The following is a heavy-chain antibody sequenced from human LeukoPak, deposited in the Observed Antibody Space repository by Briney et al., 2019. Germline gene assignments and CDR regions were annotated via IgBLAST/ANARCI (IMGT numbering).Heavy chain of an antibody. J-gene: IGHJ4*02. V-gene: IGHV1-46*01. D-gene: IGHD3-16*01. CDR3: ARDSITFGGFTFDF. Sequence: ASVKVSCKASGYAFISYDIHWVRQAPGQGLEWVGRVNPNGFSTTYAQKFQGGVTMTSDTSMTTVYMDLSSLRSEDTAVYYCARDSITFGGFTFDFWGQGTLVTVSS. CDR1: GYAFISYD. CDR2: VNPNGFST.